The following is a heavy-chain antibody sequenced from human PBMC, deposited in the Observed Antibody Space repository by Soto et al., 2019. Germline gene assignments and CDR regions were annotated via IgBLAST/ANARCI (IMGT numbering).Heavy chain of an antibody. Sequence: SETLSLTCSVSNGSISGFYWTWIRQPPGKGLEWIGEINHSGSTNYNPSLKSRVTISVDTSKNQFSLKLSSVTAADTAVYYCARERNIVVVVAATLDAFDIWGQGTMVTVSS. V-gene: IGHV4-34*01. CDR1: NGSISGFY. J-gene: IGHJ3*02. D-gene: IGHD2-15*01. CDR3: ARERNIVVVVAATLDAFDI. CDR2: INHSGST.